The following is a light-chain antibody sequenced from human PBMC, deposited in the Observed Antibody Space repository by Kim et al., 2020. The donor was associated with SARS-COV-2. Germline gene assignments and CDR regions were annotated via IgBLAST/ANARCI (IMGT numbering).Light chain of an antibody. CDR3: QQYSSVPLT. J-gene: IGKJ4*01. CDR2: TTS. V-gene: IGKV1-NL1*01. CDR1: QVIGNS. Sequence: ASIGDRVTITCRASQVIGNSLVWYQQKSGQAPNLLVYTTSRLHSGVPSRLSGSGSGTDYTLTISSLQPEDFATYYCQQYSSVPLTFGGGTKVDIK.